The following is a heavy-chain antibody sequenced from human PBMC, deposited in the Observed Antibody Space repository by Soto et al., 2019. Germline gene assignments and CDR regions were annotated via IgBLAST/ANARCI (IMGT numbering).Heavy chain of an antibody. Sequence: QVQLVQSGAEVKKPGASVKVSCKASGYTFTSYYMHWVRQAPGQGLEWMGIINPSGGSTSYAQKFQGRVTMTRDTSTSTVYMELSSLRSEDTAVYYCARDRKDIVVVVAATHYYYGMDVWGQGTTVTVSS. CDR2: INPSGGST. D-gene: IGHD2-15*01. J-gene: IGHJ6*02. CDR1: GYTFTSYY. CDR3: ARDRKDIVVVVAATHYYYGMDV. V-gene: IGHV1-46*01.